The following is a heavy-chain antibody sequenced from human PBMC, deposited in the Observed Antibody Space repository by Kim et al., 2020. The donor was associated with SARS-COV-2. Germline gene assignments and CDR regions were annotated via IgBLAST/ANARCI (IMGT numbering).Heavy chain of an antibody. CDR2: INTNTGNP. CDR1: GYTFTSYA. Sequence: ASVKVSCKASGYTFTSYAMNWVRQAPGQGLEWMGWINTNTGNPTYAQGFTGRFVFSLDTSVSTAYLQISSLKAEDTAVYYCARGKAGHWFTMVLDYWGQGTLVTVSS. J-gene: IGHJ4*02. D-gene: IGHD3-10*01. CDR3: ARGKAGHWFTMVLDY. V-gene: IGHV7-4-1*02.